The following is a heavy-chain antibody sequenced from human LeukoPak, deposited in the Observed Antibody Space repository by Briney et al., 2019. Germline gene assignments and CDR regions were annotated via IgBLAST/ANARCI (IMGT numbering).Heavy chain of an antibody. D-gene: IGHD6-19*01. V-gene: IGHV3-21*01. CDR3: ARAYSSGDDAFDI. J-gene: IGHJ3*02. Sequence: PGRSLRLSCAASGFTFSSYSMNWVRQAPGKGLEWVSSISSSSSYIYYADSVKGRFTISRDNAKNSLYLQMNSLRAEDTAVYYCARAYSSGDDAFDIWGQGTMVTVSS. CDR1: GFTFSSYS. CDR2: ISSSSSYI.